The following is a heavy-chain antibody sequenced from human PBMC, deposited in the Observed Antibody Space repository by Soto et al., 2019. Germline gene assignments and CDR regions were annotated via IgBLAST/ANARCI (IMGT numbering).Heavy chain of an antibody. Sequence: GSLRLSCAAFGFTVNNLFMTWVRQAPGKGLEYMADISSVNNNNNYAYSEKGRFTISIDKARNSLQLQMSSLRSEATAVYYSVRLVSRRYFDSWGRGTLVTVSS. J-gene: IGHJ4*02. V-gene: IGHV3-11*06. CDR2: ISSVNNNN. D-gene: IGHD3-9*01. CDR1: GFTVNNLF. CDR3: VRLVSRRYFDS.